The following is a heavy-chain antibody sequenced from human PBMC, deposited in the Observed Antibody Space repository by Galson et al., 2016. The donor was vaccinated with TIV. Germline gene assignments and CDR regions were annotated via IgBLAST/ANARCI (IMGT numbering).Heavy chain of an antibody. D-gene: IGHD3-16*01. CDR1: GFTFSSLS. CDR2: IKGDGSDK. CDR3: ARDHPQGWGFDC. V-gene: IGHV3-7*01. Sequence: SLRLSCAASGFTFSSLSMHWVRQAPGKGLEWVANIKGDGSDKDYVDSVKGRFTISRDNAKNSLYLQMNSLRPEDTAAFYCARDHPQGWGFDCWGQGTLVTVSS. J-gene: IGHJ4*02.